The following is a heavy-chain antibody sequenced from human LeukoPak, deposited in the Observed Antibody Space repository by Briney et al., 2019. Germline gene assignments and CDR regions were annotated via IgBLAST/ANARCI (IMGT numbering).Heavy chain of an antibody. Sequence: SETLSLTCTVSGGSISSYYWSWIRQPPGKELEWIGYIYYSGSTYDNPSLKSRVTISIDTSKNQFSLKLSSVIAADTAVYYCARALTYSSSSVSAFDIWGQGTMVTVSS. J-gene: IGHJ3*02. CDR2: IYYSGST. D-gene: IGHD6-13*01. CDR1: GGSISSYY. CDR3: ARALTYSSSSVSAFDI. V-gene: IGHV4-59*01.